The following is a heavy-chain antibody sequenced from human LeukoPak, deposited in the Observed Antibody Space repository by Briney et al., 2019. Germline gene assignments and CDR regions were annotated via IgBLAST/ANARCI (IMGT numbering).Heavy chain of an antibody. J-gene: IGHJ4*02. CDR2: IRYDGSNK. CDR1: GFTFSSYG. CDR3: AKDVGYCSGGSCYYFDY. V-gene: IGHV3-30*02. D-gene: IGHD2-15*01. Sequence: GGSLRLSCTASGFTFSSYGMHWVRQAPGKGLEWVAFIRYDGSNKYYADSVKGRFTISRDNSKNTLYLQMNSLRAEDTAVYYCAKDVGYCSGGSCYYFDYWGQGTLVTVSS.